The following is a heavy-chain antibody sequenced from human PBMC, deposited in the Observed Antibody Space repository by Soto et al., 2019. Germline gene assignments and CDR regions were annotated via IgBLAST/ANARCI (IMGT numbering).Heavy chain of an antibody. CDR2: ITTYNGNP. CDR3: ARARTGYGRDV. J-gene: IGHJ6*02. CDR1: RYIFTNYG. Sequence: QVQLVQSGVEVSEPGASVKVSCKAVRYIFTNYGVSWVRQAPGQGLEWMGWITTYNGNPEYAQKFQGRVTMTTEAATSTAQMERGSPRADDTAIYYCARARTGYGRDVWGQGTTVTVSS. V-gene: IGHV1-18*01.